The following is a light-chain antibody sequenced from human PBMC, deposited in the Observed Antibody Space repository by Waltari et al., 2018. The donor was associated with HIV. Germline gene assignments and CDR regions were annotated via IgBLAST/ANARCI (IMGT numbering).Light chain of an antibody. J-gene: IGLJ3*02. V-gene: IGLV3-19*01. CDR2: GNN. CDR3: SSRDSSGHHWM. Sequence: SSELTQDPAVSVALGQTVRITCHGDSLRDYYAEWHQQKPGQAPALLIYGNNNRASGVPDRFSGFSSGNTASLSITGAQAEDEADYYCSSRDSSGHHWMFGGGTKVTVL. CDR1: SLRDYY.